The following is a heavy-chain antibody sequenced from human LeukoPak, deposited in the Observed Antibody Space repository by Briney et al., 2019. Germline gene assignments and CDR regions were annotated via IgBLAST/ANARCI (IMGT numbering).Heavy chain of an antibody. V-gene: IGHV4-39*01. J-gene: IGHJ5*02. CDR2: MYSSGSI. CDR3: ARPHRSGYSSSWYDH. D-gene: IGHD6-13*01. Sequence: SETLSLTCTVSGASISSSSYHWGWIRQPPGKGLEWIGSMYSSGSIYYNPSLKSRVTISVDTSKNRFSLRLSSVTTADTAVYYCARPHRSGYSSSWYDHWGQGTLVTVSS. CDR1: GASISSSSYH.